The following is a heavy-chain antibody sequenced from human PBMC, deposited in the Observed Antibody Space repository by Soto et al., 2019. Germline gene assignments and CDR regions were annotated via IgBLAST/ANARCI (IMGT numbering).Heavy chain of an antibody. D-gene: IGHD5-12*01. V-gene: IGHV4-31*03. CDR3: ARDQGYSGYTEDYYFDY. J-gene: IGHJ4*02. CDR1: GDSISRGAYY. CDR2: ISNSGGT. Sequence: ASETLSLTCTVSGDSISRGAYYWTWIRQHPVKGLEWIGYISNSGGTYYNPSLKSRLTISLDSSENQFSLRLTSVTAADTAMYYCARDQGYSGYTEDYYFDYWGQGTLVTVS.